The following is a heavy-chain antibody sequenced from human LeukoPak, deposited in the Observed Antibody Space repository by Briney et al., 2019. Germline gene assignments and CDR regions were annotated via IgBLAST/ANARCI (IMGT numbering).Heavy chain of an antibody. CDR1: GGSISSSSYY. J-gene: IGHJ4*02. CDR2: MYSSGST. CDR3: ARSGSGYLRYYFDY. D-gene: IGHD5-12*01. Sequence: PSETLSLTCTVSGGSISSSSYYWGWIRQPPVKGLEWIGSMYSSGSTYYNPSLKSRVTISVDTSKNQFSLKLSSVTAADTAVYYCARSGSGYLRYYFDYWGQGTLVTVSS. V-gene: IGHV4-39*07.